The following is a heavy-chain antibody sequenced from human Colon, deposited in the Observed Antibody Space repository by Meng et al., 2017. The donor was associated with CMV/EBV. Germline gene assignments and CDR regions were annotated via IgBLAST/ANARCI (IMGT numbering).Heavy chain of an antibody. D-gene: IGHD6-6*01. J-gene: IGHJ4*02. CDR2: IFYTGTT. Sequence: RLQLQESVPGLVRPSETLSLTCTVSGGSISSSSYYWAWIRQPPGKGLEWIGSIFYTGTTYYKPSLKSRVTISVDTSKNQFSLKLSSVTAADTAVYYCIRETTGSSSSYWGQGTLVTVSS. CDR1: GGSISSSSYY. CDR3: IRETTGSSSSY. V-gene: IGHV4-39*06.